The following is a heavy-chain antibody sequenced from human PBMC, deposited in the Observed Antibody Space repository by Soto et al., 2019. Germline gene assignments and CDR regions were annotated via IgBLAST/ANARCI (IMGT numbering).Heavy chain of an antibody. Sequence: SLRLSCAASKFTFSRYWMHWVRQTPGKGLMWVSRINSDGSRTTYADSVKGRFTISRDNAKNTVFLDMNSLRPEDTAVYYCARVATGGYDWFDPWGQGTLVTVSS. V-gene: IGHV3-74*03. CDR3: ARVATGGYDWFDP. J-gene: IGHJ5*02. D-gene: IGHD7-27*01. CDR2: INSDGSRT. CDR1: KFTFSRYW.